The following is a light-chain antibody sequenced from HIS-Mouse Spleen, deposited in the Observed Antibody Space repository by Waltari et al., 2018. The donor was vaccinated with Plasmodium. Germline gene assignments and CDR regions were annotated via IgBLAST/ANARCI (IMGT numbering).Light chain of an antibody. J-gene: IGLJ2*01. CDR1: SSDVGGYNY. Sequence: QSALTQPPSASGSPGQSVTISCTGTSSDVGGYNYVSWYQQHPGKAPKRMIYEVSKRPSGVPDRFSGAKSGNTASLTFSGLQAEDEADYYCSSYAGSNNVVFGGGTKLTVL. V-gene: IGLV2-8*01. CDR2: EVS. CDR3: SSYAGSNNVV.